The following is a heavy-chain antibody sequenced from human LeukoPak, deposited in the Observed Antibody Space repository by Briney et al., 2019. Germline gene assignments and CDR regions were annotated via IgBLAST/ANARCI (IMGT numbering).Heavy chain of an antibody. D-gene: IGHD1-26*01. CDR1: GCTFNDYY. J-gene: IGHJ4*02. CDR2: ISNSGGTM. CDR3: ARVRGSYSSDS. V-gene: IGHV3-11*04. Sequence: GRSLRLSCAASGCTFNDYYMSWIPQAPGKGLEWVSYISNSGGTMYYADSVKGRFTISRENAKKSLFLQMNSLRAEDTAVYYCARVRGSYSSDSWGQGTLVTVSS.